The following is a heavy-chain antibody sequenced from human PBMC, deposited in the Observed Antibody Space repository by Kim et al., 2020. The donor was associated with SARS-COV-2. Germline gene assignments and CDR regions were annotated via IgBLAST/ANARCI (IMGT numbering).Heavy chain of an antibody. CDR1: GGSISSSSYY. CDR3: ARLVRSAGGAYSSSWYYYYYYMDV. Sequence: SETLSLTCTVSGGSISSSSYYWGWIRQPPGKGLEWIGSIYYSGSTYYNPSLKSRVTISVDTSKNQFSLKLSSVTAADTAVYYCARLVRSAGGAYSSSWYYYYYYMDVWGKGTTVTVSS. J-gene: IGHJ6*03. CDR2: IYYSGST. V-gene: IGHV4-39*01. D-gene: IGHD6-13*01.